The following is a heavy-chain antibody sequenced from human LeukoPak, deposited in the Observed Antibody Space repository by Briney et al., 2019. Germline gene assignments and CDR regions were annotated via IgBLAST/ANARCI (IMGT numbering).Heavy chain of an antibody. V-gene: IGHV3-66*01. CDR2: IYSGGST. Sequence: PGGSLRLSCAASGFTVSSNYMSWVRQAPGKGLEWVSVIYSGGSTYYADSVKGRFTISRNNSKNTLYLQMNSLRAEDTAGYYCARDSGYDYRPFDYWGQGTLVTVSS. J-gene: IGHJ4*02. D-gene: IGHD5-12*01. CDR1: GFTVSSNY. CDR3: ARDSGYDYRPFDY.